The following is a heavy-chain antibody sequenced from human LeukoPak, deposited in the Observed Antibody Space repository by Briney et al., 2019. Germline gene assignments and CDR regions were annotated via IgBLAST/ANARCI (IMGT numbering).Heavy chain of an antibody. D-gene: IGHD3-10*01. CDR3: AREYYYGSAILYFFDY. Sequence: PGGSLRLSCAASGFTFSSYWMSWVRQAPGKGLEWVASIKQDGSEKYYVDSVKGRFTISRDNAKNSLYLQMNSLRAEDTAVYYCAREYYYGSAILYFFDYWGQGTLVTVSS. CDR2: IKQDGSEK. CDR1: GFTFSSYW. V-gene: IGHV3-7*01. J-gene: IGHJ4*02.